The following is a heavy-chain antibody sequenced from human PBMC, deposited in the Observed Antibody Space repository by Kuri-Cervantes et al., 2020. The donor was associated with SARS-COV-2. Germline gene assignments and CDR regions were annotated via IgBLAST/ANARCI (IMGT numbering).Heavy chain of an antibody. Sequence: GGSLRLSCAASGFTFSSYAMSWVRQAPGKGLEWVSTISGSGGNTYYADSVKGRFTISRDNSKNTLDLQMTSLRAEDTAVYYCARVVRWAFDIWGQGTMVTVSS. D-gene: IGHD1-26*01. CDR1: GFTFSSYA. CDR2: ISGSGGNT. CDR3: ARVVRWAFDI. J-gene: IGHJ3*02. V-gene: IGHV3-23*01.